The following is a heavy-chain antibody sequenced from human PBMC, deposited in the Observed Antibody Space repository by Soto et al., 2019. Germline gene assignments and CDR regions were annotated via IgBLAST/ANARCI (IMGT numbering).Heavy chain of an antibody. J-gene: IGHJ5*02. D-gene: IGHD3-22*01. CDR2: IYHSGST. Sequence: LSLTCTVSGGSISSGGYSWSWIRQPPGKGLEWIGYIYHSGSTYYNPSLKSRVTISVDRSKNQFSLKLSSVTAADTAVYYCARVEVYYDSSGQQRPDWFDPWGQGTLVTVSS. CDR3: ARVEVYYDSSGQQRPDWFDP. V-gene: IGHV4-30-2*01. CDR1: GGSISSGGYS.